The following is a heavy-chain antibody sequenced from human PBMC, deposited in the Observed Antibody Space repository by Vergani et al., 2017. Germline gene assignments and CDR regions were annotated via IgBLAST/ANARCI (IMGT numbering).Heavy chain of an antibody. D-gene: IGHD2-8*01. J-gene: IGHJ6*03. CDR3: ARVNTRTNGHLYYFYYQDV. V-gene: IGHV4-34*01. CDR2: IDHTGRP. CDR1: GGSFTSYH. Sequence: QVQLQQWGGGLLKPSETLSLTCVVNGGSFTSYHWTWIRQSPGEGLEWVGDIDHTGRPDYNPSLKSRLTMSVDKSRNQFSLTLNSVTATDTAIYFCARVNTRTNGHLYYFYYQDVRGQGTAVTVS.